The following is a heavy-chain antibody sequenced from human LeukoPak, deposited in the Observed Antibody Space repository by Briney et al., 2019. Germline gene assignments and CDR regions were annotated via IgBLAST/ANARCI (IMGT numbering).Heavy chain of an antibody. CDR2: INHSGST. CDR1: GGSFSGYY. CDR3: ARHWVGRGSSFDY. Sequence: SETLSLTCAVYGGSFSGYYWSWIRQPPGKGLEWIGEINHSGSTNYNPSPKSRVTISVDTSKNQFSLKLSSVTAADTAVYYCARHWVGRGSSFDYWGQGTLVTVSS. V-gene: IGHV4-34*01. J-gene: IGHJ4*02. D-gene: IGHD1-26*01.